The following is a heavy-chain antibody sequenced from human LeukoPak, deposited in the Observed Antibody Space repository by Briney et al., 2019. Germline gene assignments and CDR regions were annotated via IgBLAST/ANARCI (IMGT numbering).Heavy chain of an antibody. J-gene: IGHJ4*02. CDR2: ISYDGSNK. V-gene: IGHV3-30-3*01. D-gene: IGHD3-3*01. CDR1: GFTFSSYA. CDR3: ARPPTYYDFWSGYYFDY. Sequence: GGSLRLSCAASGFTFSSYAMHWVRQAPGKGLEWVAVISYDGSNKYYADSVKGRFTISRDNSKNTLYLQMNSLRAEDTAVYYRARPPTYYDFWSGYYFDYWGQGTLVTVSS.